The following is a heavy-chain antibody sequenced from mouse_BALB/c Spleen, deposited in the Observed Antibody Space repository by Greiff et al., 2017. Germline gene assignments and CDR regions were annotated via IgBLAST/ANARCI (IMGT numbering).Heavy chain of an antibody. V-gene: IGHV14-3*02. D-gene: IGHD2-12*01. CDR1: GFNIKDTY. Sequence: EVQRVESGAELVKPGASVKLSCTASGFNIKDTYMHWVKQRPEQGLEWIGRIDPANGNTKYDPKFQGKATITADTSSNTAYLQLSSLTSEDTAVYYCARDDGYAMDYWGQGTSVTVSS. CDR2: IDPANGNT. CDR3: ARDDGYAMDY. J-gene: IGHJ4*01.